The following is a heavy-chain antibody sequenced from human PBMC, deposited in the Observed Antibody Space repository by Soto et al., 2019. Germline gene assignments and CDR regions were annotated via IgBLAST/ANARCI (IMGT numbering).Heavy chain of an antibody. CDR1: GGTLSNSA. CDR2: IIPVFNTS. CDR3: ARMADSLTTVTYYFFDI. D-gene: IGHD4-17*01. V-gene: IGHV1-69*13. Sequence: SVKVSCKASGGTLSNSAISWVRRAPGQRLQWMGGIIPVFNTSNFAQNLQGRVKFSADESTSTAYMELSGLTSDDTAMYFCARMADSLTTVTYYFFDIWGQGTQVTVSS. J-gene: IGHJ4*02.